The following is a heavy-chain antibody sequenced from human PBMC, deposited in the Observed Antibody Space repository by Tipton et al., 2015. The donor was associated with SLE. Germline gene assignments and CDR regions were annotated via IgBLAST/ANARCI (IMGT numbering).Heavy chain of an antibody. V-gene: IGHV3-48*03. CDR3: ARDDADWWFFDY. D-gene: IGHD2-8*02. CDR1: GFTFSGYG. Sequence: SLRLSCAASGFTFSGYGMHWVRQAPGKGLEWISYITTGGNTVHYADSVKGRFTISRDDAKNSLYLQMNSLRPEDTAVYYCARDDADWWFFDYWGQGTLVTVSS. CDR2: ITTGGNTV. J-gene: IGHJ4*02.